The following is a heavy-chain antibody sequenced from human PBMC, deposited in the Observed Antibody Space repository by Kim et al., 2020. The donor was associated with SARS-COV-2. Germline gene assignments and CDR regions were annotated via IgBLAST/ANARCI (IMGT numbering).Heavy chain of an antibody. CDR3: AKEEIDY. J-gene: IGHJ4*02. V-gene: IGHV3-9*01. CDR2: NSSSI. Sequence: NSSSIGYADSVKGRFTISRDNAKNSLYLQMNSLRAEDTALYYCAKEEIDYWGQGTLVTVSS.